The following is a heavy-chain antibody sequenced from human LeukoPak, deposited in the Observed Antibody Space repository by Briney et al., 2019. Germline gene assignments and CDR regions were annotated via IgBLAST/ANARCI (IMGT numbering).Heavy chain of an antibody. Sequence: PGGSLRLSCAASRFTFSSYWMHWVRQAPGKGLVWVSRINSDGSSTFYADSVKGRFTISRDNAKNTLYLQMNSLRAEDTAVYYCAKGQDYDALTGASIWGQGTLVTVSS. J-gene: IGHJ4*02. V-gene: IGHV3-74*01. CDR2: INSDGSST. CDR3: AKGQDYDALTGASI. D-gene: IGHD3-9*01. CDR1: RFTFSSYW.